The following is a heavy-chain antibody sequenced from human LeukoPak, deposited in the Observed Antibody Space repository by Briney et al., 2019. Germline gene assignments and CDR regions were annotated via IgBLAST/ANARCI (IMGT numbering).Heavy chain of an antibody. Sequence: ASVKVSCKASGYTFTGFFMHWVRQAPGQGLEWMGWINPNYGTTTYAQNFQGRVTMTTDTSISTAYMELSGLTADDTAVYYCARDLYYYGSGRPYFDYWGQGTLVTVSS. CDR1: GYTFTGFF. CDR3: ARDLYYYGSGRPYFDY. CDR2: INPNYGTT. V-gene: IGHV1-2*02. J-gene: IGHJ4*02. D-gene: IGHD3-10*01.